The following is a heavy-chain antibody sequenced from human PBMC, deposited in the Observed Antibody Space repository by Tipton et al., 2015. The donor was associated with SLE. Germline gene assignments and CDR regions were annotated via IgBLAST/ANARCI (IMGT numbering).Heavy chain of an antibody. J-gene: IGHJ4*02. CDR2: INHSGST. D-gene: IGHD1-26*01. V-gene: IGHV4-34*01. Sequence: TLSLTCAVYGGSFSGYYWSWIRQPPGKGLEWIGEINHSGSTNYNPSLKSRVTISVDTSKNQFSLKLSSVTAADTAVYYCARDQERLVGATNFDYWGQGTLVTVSS. CDR3: ARDQERLVGATNFDY. CDR1: GGSFSGYY.